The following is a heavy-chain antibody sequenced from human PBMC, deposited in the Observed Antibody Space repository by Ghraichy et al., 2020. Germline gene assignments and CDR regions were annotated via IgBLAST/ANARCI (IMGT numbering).Heavy chain of an antibody. V-gene: IGHV4-34*01. Sequence: SETLSLTCAVYGGSFSGYYWSWIRQPPGKGLEWIGEINHSGSTNYNPSLKSRVTISVDTSKNQFSLKLSSVTAADTAVYYCAREVGATEYWGQGTLVTVSS. D-gene: IGHD1-26*01. CDR2: INHSGST. J-gene: IGHJ4*02. CDR1: GGSFSGYY. CDR3: AREVGATEY.